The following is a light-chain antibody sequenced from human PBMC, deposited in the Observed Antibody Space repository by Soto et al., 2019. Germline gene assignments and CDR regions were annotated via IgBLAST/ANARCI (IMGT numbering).Light chain of an antibody. V-gene: IGKV3-20*01. CDR2: GAS. J-gene: IGKJ1*01. CDR1: QSVSIK. Sequence: EIVLTQSPGTLSLSPGEGATLSCRASQSVSIKLAWYQQKPGQAPRLLIYGASNRATGIPDRFSGSGSGTDFTLTISRLEPEDFAVYYCQQYGSSGTFGQGTKVDI. CDR3: QQYGSSGT.